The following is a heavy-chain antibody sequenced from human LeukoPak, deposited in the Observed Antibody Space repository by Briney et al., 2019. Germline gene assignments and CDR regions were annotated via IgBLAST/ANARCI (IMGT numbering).Heavy chain of an antibody. D-gene: IGHD6-19*01. CDR2: MSPTSGNT. CDR1: GYTFTTYD. CDR3: SRGNTVSGDY. Sequence: ASVKVSCKASGYTFTTYDSNWVRQATGQGLEWLGWMSPTSGNTAYAQTFQGRVTMTWDTPISTAYMELSSLRAEDTAVYYCSRGNTVSGDYWGQGTLVTVSS. J-gene: IGHJ4*02. V-gene: IGHV1-8*01.